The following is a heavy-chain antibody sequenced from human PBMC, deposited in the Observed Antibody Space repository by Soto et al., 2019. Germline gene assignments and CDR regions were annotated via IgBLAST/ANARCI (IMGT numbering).Heavy chain of an antibody. CDR3: ARGAYDYVWGSYRYSDAFDI. CDR1: GYTFTSYA. D-gene: IGHD3-16*02. Sequence: ASVKVSCKASGYTFTSYAMHWVRQAPGQRLEWMGWINAGNGNTKYSQKFQGRVTITRDTSASTAYMELSSLRSEDTAVYHCARGAYDYVWGSYRYSDAFDIWGQGTMVTVSS. V-gene: IGHV1-3*01. J-gene: IGHJ3*02. CDR2: INAGNGNT.